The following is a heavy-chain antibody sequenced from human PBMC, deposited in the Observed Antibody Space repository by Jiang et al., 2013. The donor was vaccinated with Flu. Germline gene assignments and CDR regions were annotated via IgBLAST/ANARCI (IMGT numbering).Heavy chain of an antibody. CDR2: IFYSGRT. CDR3: ARVLYVASGTYSREIFFDY. J-gene: IGHJ4*02. CDR1: GDSIKSGDYY. Sequence: GPGLVKPSQTLSLTCTVSGDSIKSGDYYWSWIRQPPGKGLEWVGYIFYSGRTFYNPSLTSRLAMSIDTSMNLFSLNLSSVTAADTAVYYCARVLYVASGTYSREIFFDYWGQGTLVTVSS. D-gene: IGHD3-10*01. V-gene: IGHV4-30-4*08.